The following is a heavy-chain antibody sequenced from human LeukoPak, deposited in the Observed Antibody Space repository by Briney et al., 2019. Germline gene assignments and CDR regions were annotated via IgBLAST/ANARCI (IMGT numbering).Heavy chain of an antibody. J-gene: IGHJ4*02. D-gene: IGHD6-13*01. V-gene: IGHV3-30*02. CDR3: AKDRAGNSWNFDY. CDR2: LRKDGYNT. CDR1: GFSFSDYG. Sequence: PGGSLRLSCAASGFSFSDYGMHWVRQAPGKGLEWVAFLRKDGYNTKYADSVKGRFTISRDTSNKMVYLQMNSLRTEDMAAYYCAKDRAGNSWNFDYWGQGTLVAVSS.